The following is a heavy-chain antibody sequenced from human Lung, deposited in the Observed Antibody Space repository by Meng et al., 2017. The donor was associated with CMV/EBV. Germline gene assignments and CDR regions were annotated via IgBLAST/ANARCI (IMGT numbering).Heavy chain of an antibody. CDR1: GGSISSSNW. Sequence: QGLLQESGPGLVKPSGPLSLTCAVSGGSISSSNWWSWVRQPPGKGLEWIGEIYHSGSTNYNPSLKSRVTISVDKSKNQFSLKLSSVTAADTAVYYCASFPPPGKQWLVTDYWGQGTLVTVSS. D-gene: IGHD6-19*01. CDR2: IYHSGST. J-gene: IGHJ4*02. CDR3: ASFPPPGKQWLVTDY. V-gene: IGHV4-4*02.